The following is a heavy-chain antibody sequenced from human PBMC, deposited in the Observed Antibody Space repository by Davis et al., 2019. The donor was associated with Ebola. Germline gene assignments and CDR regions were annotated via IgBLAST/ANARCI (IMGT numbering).Heavy chain of an antibody. V-gene: IGHV1-46*01. CDR2: INPSGGNT. D-gene: IGHD2-15*01. Sequence: AASVKVSCKASGYTFTSYYMHWVRQAPGQGLEWMGIINPSGGNTSYAQKFQGRVTMTRDTSTSTVYMELSSLRSEDTAVYYCAREDIVVVVAATDYYYYGMDVWGQGTTVTVSS. CDR3: AREDIVVVVAATDYYYYGMDV. J-gene: IGHJ6*02. CDR1: GYTFTSYY.